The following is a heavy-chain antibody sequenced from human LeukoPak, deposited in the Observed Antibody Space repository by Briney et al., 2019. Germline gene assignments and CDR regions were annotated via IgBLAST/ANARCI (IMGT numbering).Heavy chain of an antibody. J-gene: IGHJ4*02. CDR3: ARPYSSGWYSIDY. V-gene: IGHV3-23*01. CDR2: ISGSGGST. D-gene: IGHD6-19*01. Sequence: PGGSLRLSCAASGFTFSSYAMSWVRQAPGKGLEWVSAISGSGGSTYYADSVKGRFTISRDNSKNTLYLQMSSLRAEDTAVYYCARPYSSGWYSIDYWGQGTLVTVSS. CDR1: GFTFSSYA.